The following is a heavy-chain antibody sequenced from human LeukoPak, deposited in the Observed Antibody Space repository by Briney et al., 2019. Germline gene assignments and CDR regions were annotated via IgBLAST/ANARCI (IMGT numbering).Heavy chain of an antibody. CDR1: GFTFSSYG. V-gene: IGHV3-30*02. J-gene: IGHJ4*02. CDR2: IRYDGSNK. D-gene: IGHD3-3*01. Sequence: PGGSLRLSCAASGFTFSSYGTHWVRQAPGKGLEWVAFIRYDGSNKYYADSVKGRFTISRDNSKNTLYLQMNSLRAEDTAVYYCAKGSYDFWSGYLDYWGQGTLVTVSS. CDR3: AKGSYDFWSGYLDY.